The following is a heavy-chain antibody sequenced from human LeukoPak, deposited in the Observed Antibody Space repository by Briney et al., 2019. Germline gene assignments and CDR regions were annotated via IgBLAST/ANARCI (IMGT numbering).Heavy chain of an antibody. V-gene: IGHV4-59*08. CDR2: IYYSGST. CDR3: AGLWFGESPVDY. CDR1: GGSISSYY. D-gene: IGHD3-10*01. Sequence: PLETLSLTCTVSGGSISSYYWSWIRQPPGKGLEWIGYIYYSGSTNYNPSPKSRVTISVDTSKNQFSLKLSSVTAADTAVYYCAGLWFGESPVDYWGQGTLVTVSS. J-gene: IGHJ4*02.